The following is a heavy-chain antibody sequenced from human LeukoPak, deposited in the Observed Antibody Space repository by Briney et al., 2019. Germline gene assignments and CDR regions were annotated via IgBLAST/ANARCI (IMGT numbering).Heavy chain of an antibody. Sequence: GGSLRLSCEVFGFTFSTSAMSWVRQAPGKGLEWVSGIRASDDTTYYLDSVKGRFTVSRGNSKNTLYLQMNSLRVEDTAIYYCRFYTSGSDYWGQGTLVTVSS. CDR3: RFYTSGSDY. D-gene: IGHD3-22*01. J-gene: IGHJ4*02. CDR1: GFTFSTSA. CDR2: IRASDDTT. V-gene: IGHV3-23*01.